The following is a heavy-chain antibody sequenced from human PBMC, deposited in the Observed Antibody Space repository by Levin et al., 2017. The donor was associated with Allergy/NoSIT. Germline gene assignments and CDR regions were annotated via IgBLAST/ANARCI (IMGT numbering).Heavy chain of an antibody. J-gene: IGHJ3*02. CDR2: INPSGGST. V-gene: IGHV1-46*01. D-gene: IGHD3-22*01. CDR3: AREIMESSGYYYDGLSNAFDI. Sequence: ASVKVSCKASGYTFTSYYIHWVRQAPGQGLEWMGIINPSGGSTSYAQKFQGRVTMTRDTSTSTVYMELSSLRSEDTAVYYCAREIMESSGYYYDGLSNAFDIWGQGTMVTVSS. CDR1: GYTFTSYY.